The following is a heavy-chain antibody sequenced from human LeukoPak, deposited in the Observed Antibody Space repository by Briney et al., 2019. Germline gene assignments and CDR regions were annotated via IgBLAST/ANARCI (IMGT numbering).Heavy chain of an antibody. V-gene: IGHV4-59*01. Sequence: SETLSLTCTVSGGSISSYYWSWIRQSPGKGLEWIGYIYYSGSTNYNPSLKSRVTISVDTSKNQFSLKLSSVTAADTAVYYCARARDGYNLRSFDYWGQGTLVTVSS. CDR2: IYYSGST. CDR1: GGSISSYY. CDR3: ARARDGYNLRSFDY. D-gene: IGHD5-24*01. J-gene: IGHJ4*02.